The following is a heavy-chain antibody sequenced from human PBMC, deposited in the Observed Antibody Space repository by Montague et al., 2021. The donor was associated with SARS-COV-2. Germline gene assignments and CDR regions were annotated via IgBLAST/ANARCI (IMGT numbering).Heavy chain of an antibody. Sequence: SETLSLTCAVYGGSLSSCYWTWFRQPSGKGLVWVGAITHGGRTSYSPALKSRLTISLDTSKNQFSLQLDSVTAAATATYYCAKSHDYRGNDYFDSWGQGTLVIVSS. CDR3: AKSHDYRGNDYFDS. CDR2: ITHGGRT. D-gene: IGHD4-23*01. CDR1: GGSLSSCY. J-gene: IGHJ4*02. V-gene: IGHV4-34*01.